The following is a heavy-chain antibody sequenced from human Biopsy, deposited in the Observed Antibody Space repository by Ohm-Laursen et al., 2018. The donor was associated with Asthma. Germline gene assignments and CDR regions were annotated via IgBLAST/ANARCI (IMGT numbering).Heavy chain of an antibody. CDR2: IYYSGRT. CDR1: GDAMSTSGSY. D-gene: IGHD6-6*01. Sequence: SDTLSLTCIVSGDAMSTSGSYWGWIRQSPGKGLEWIGSIYYSGRTYYNPSLESRVTISADTSKNHFSLKVTSVTAADTAVYYCARAVSSSSYWYFDLWGRGDLSRSPQ. V-gene: IGHV4-39*02. J-gene: IGHJ2*01. CDR3: ARAVSSSSYWYFDL.